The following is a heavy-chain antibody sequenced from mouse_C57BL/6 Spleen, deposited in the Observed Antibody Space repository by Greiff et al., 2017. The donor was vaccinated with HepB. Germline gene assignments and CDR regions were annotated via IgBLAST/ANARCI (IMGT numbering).Heavy chain of an antibody. CDR2: IDPSDSET. D-gene: IGHD1-1*01. V-gene: IGHV1-52*01. Sequence: QVQLQQPGAELVRPGSSVKLSCKASGYTFTSYWMHWVKQRPIQGLEWIGNIDPSDSETHYNQKFKDKATLTVDKSSSTAYMQLSSLTSEDSAVYYCAIYYGSRRGYFDYWGQGTTLTVSS. CDR3: AIYYGSRRGYFDY. J-gene: IGHJ2*01. CDR1: GYTFTSYW.